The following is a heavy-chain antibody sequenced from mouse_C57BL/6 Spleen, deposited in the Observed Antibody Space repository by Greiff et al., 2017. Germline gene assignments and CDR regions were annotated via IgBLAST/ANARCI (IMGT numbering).Heavy chain of an antibody. V-gene: IGHV5-16*01. CDR2: INYDGSST. Sequence: EVKLLESEGGLVQPGSSMKLSCTASGFTFSDYYMAWVRQVPEKGLEWVANINYDGSSTYYLDSLKSRFIISRDNAKNILYLQMSSLKSEDTATYYCAREGFAYWGQGTLVTVSA. J-gene: IGHJ3*01. CDR1: GFTFSDYY. CDR3: AREGFAY.